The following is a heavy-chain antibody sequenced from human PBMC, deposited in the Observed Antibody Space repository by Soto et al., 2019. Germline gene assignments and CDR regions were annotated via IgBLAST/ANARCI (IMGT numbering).Heavy chain of an antibody. Sequence: QVQLQESGPGLVKPSQTLSLTCTVSGGSISSGGYYWSWIRQHPGKGLEWIGYIYYSGSTYYNPSLKSRVTISVDTSKNQFSLKLSSVTAADTAVYYCARVSSLMYGQTVDYWGQGTLVTVSS. J-gene: IGHJ4*02. CDR2: IYYSGST. CDR1: GGSISSGGYY. D-gene: IGHD2-8*01. V-gene: IGHV4-31*03. CDR3: ARVSSLMYGQTVDY.